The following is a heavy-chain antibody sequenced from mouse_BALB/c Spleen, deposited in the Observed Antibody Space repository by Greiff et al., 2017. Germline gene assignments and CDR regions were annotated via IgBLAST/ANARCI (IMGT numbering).Heavy chain of an antibody. D-gene: IGHD1-1*01. Sequence: VQLQQSGAELVKPGASVKLSCTASGFNIKDTYMHWVKQRPEQGLEWIGRIDPANGNTKYDPKFQGKATITADTSSNTAYLQLSSLTSEDTAVYDCARLYLDYGRGFAYWGQGTLVTVSA. J-gene: IGHJ3*01. V-gene: IGHV14-3*02. CDR1: GFNIKDTY. CDR2: IDPANGNT. CDR3: ARLYLDYGRGFAY.